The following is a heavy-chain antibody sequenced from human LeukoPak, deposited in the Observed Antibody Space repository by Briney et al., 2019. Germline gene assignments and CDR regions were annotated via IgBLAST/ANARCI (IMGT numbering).Heavy chain of an antibody. CDR2: IKQDGSEK. CDR3: ARDSPYYYDSSGYYLDY. Sequence: PGGSLRLFCAASGFTFSSYWMSWVRQAPGKGLEWVANIKQDGSEKYYVDSVKGRFTISRDNAKNSLYLQMNSLRAEDTAVYYCARDSPYYYDSSGYYLDYWGQGTLVTVSS. CDR1: GFTFSSYW. V-gene: IGHV3-7*01. J-gene: IGHJ4*02. D-gene: IGHD3-22*01.